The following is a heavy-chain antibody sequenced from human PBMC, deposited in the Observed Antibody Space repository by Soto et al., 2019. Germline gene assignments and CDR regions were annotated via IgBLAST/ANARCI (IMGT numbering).Heavy chain of an antibody. D-gene: IGHD6-19*01. Sequence: QVQLVQSGAEVKKPGASVKVSCKASGYTFTSYAMHWVRQAPGQRLEWMGWINAGNGNTKYSQKFQGRVTITRDTSASTAYMEMSSQRSEDTAVYYCARVIAGWYYFDYWGQGTLVTVSS. CDR2: INAGNGNT. CDR1: GYTFTSYA. V-gene: IGHV1-3*01. J-gene: IGHJ4*02. CDR3: ARVIAGWYYFDY.